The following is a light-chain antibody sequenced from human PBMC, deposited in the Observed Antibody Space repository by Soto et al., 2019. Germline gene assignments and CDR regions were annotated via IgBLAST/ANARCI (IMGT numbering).Light chain of an antibody. Sequence: DIQMTQSPSTLSASVGDRVTITCRASQSISSWLAWYQQKPGKAPKLLTYEASSLESGVPSRFSGSGSGTEFTLTISSLQPDDFATYYGQQYKSYPYTFGQGTKLEIK. J-gene: IGKJ2*01. V-gene: IGKV1-5*03. CDR1: QSISSW. CDR2: EAS. CDR3: QQYKSYPYT.